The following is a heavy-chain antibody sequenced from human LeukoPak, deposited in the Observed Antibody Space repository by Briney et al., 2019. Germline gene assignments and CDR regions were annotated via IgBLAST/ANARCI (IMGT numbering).Heavy chain of an antibody. V-gene: IGHV3-30*04. CDR3: AKHARLAAAGTEHYFDF. J-gene: IGHJ4*02. Sequence: PGGSLRLSCAASGFTFSSYAMHWVRQAPGKGLEWVAVISYDGSNKYYADSVKGRFTISRDNSKNTLYLQMNSLRAEDTAVYYCAKHARLAAAGTEHYFDFWGQGSLVTVSS. D-gene: IGHD6-13*01. CDR1: GFTFSSYA. CDR2: ISYDGSNK.